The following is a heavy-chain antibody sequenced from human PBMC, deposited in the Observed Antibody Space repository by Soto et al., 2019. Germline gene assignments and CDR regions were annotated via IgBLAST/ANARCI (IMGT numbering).Heavy chain of an antibody. D-gene: IGHD1-26*01. CDR1: GYTFTGYY. CDR2: INPNSGGT. V-gene: IGHV1-2*04. Sequence: ASVKVSCKASGYTFTGYYMHWVRQAPVQGLEWMGWINPNSGGTNYAQKFQGWVTMTRDTSISTAYMELSRLRSDDTAVYYCARDSTYSGSYYWDFDYWGQGTLVTVSS. CDR3: ARDSTYSGSYYWDFDY. J-gene: IGHJ4*02.